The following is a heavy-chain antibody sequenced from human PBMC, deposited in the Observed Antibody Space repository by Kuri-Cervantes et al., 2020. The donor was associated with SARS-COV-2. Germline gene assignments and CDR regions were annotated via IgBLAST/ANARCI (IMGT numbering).Heavy chain of an antibody. CDR3: ARHEYSSSHYFDY. V-gene: IGHV4-59*05. J-gene: IGHJ4*02. CDR1: GGSISSYY. D-gene: IGHD6-6*01. Sequence: SETLSLTCTVSGGSISSYYWSWIRQPPGKGLEWIGSIYYSGSTYYNPSLKSRVTISVDTSKNQFSLKLSSVTAADTAVYYCARHEYSSSHYFDYWGQGTLVTVSS. CDR2: IYYSGST.